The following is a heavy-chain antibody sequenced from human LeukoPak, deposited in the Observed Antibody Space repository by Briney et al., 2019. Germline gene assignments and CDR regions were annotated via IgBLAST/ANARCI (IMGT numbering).Heavy chain of an antibody. D-gene: IGHD3-22*01. J-gene: IGHJ4*02. Sequence: PGGSLRLSCAASGFTFSGSAMHWVRQASGKGLEWVSRIRSKANNYATAYAASVKGRFTISREDSKNTAYLQMNSLKTEDTAVYYCTRRNKDDSSGYYYDWGQGTLVTVSS. CDR2: IRSKANNYAT. CDR1: GFTFSGSA. CDR3: TRRNKDDSSGYYYD. V-gene: IGHV3-73*01.